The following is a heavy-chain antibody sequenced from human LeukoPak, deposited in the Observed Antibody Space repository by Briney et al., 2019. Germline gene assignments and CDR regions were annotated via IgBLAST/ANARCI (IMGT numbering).Heavy chain of an antibody. V-gene: IGHV3-23*01. J-gene: IGHJ4*02. CDR2: ITGSGGGT. CDR1: GFTFSSYG. D-gene: IGHD3-22*01. CDR3: AKIPGRYYDSSGYYYFDY. Sequence: GGSLRLSCAASGFTFSSYGMSWVRQAPGKGLEGVSVITGSGGGTFYADSVKGRFTISRDNAKNSLYLQMNSLRAEDTALYYCAKIPGRYYDSSGYYYFDYWGQGTLVTVSS.